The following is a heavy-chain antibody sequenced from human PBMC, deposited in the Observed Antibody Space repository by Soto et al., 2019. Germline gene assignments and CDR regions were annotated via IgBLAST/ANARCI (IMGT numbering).Heavy chain of an antibody. V-gene: IGHV4-34*01. D-gene: IGHD2-21*01. CDR3: ARDYWGRANYYYGMDV. CDR1: GGSFSGYY. Sequence: QVQLQQWGAGLLKPSETLSLTCAVYGGSFSGYYWSWIRQPPGEGLEWIGEINHSGSTNYNPSLKSRVTISVDTSKNQFSLKLSSVTAADTAVYYCARDYWGRANYYYGMDVWGQGTTVTVSS. CDR2: INHSGST. J-gene: IGHJ6*02.